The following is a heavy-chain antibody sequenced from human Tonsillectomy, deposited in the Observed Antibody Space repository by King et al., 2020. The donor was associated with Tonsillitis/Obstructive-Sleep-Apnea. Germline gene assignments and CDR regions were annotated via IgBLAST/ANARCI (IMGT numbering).Heavy chain of an antibody. CDR2: ISWNSGSI. Sequence: VQLVESGGGLVQPGRSLRLSCAASGFTFDDYAMYWVRQAPGKGLEWVSGISWNSGSIVYADSVKGRFTISRDNAKSSLYLQMNSLRAGDTALYYCAKDLIIAVSGTPGDAFDIWGQGTMVTVSS. V-gene: IGHV3-9*01. CDR1: GFTFDDYA. J-gene: IGHJ3*02. CDR3: AKDLIIAVSGTPGDAFDI. D-gene: IGHD6-19*01.